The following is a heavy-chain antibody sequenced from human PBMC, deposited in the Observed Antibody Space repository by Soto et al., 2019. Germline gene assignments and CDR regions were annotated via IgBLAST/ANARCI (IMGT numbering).Heavy chain of an antibody. CDR1: GGSISSSSYY. CDR3: ARHNNTGPAATGGFEP. Sequence: QLQLQESGPGLVKPSETLSLTCTVSGGSISSSSYYWGWIREPPGKGLEWIGNIYYSGSTYYNPSLKSGVSISVATSKYQVSLKLRSVTAADTAVYYCARHNNTGPAATGGFEPWGQGTLVTVSS. D-gene: IGHD2-15*01. CDR2: IYYSGST. V-gene: IGHV4-39*01. J-gene: IGHJ5*02.